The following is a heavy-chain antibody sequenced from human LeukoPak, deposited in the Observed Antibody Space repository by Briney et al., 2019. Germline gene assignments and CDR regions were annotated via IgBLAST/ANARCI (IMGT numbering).Heavy chain of an antibody. Sequence: GGSLRLSCEASGFTFRSYWMHWVRQAPGKGLVWVSRINGDGSSTSYADSVKGRFTISRDNAKNTLYLQMNSLRAEDSAVYYCAELGITMIGGVWGKGTTVTISS. D-gene: IGHD3-10*02. J-gene: IGHJ6*04. CDR2: INGDGSST. CDR3: AELGITMIGGV. CDR1: GFTFRSYW. V-gene: IGHV3-74*01.